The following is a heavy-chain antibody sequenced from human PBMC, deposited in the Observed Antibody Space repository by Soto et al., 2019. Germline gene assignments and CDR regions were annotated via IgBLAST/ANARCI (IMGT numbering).Heavy chain of an antibody. CDR1: GFTFSNAW. Sequence: GGSLRLSCAASGFTFSNAWMSWVRQAPGKGLEWVGRIKSKTDGGTTDYAAPVKGRFTISRDDSKNTLYLQMNSLKTEDTAVYYCTTTYILILYDYYYMDVWGKGTTVTVSS. CDR3: TTTYILILYDYYYMDV. D-gene: IGHD2-15*01. V-gene: IGHV3-15*01. J-gene: IGHJ6*03. CDR2: IKSKTDGGTT.